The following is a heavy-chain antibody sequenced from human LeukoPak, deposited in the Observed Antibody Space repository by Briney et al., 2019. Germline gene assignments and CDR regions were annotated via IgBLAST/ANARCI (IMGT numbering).Heavy chain of an antibody. Sequence: GESLKISCKGSGYSFTSYWIGWVRQMPGKGLERMGIIYPGDSDTRYSPSFQGQVTISADKSISTAYLQWSSLKASDTAMYYCARHGLPGIALNWFDPWGQGTLVTVSS. J-gene: IGHJ5*02. V-gene: IGHV5-51*01. D-gene: IGHD6-13*01. CDR2: IYPGDSDT. CDR1: GYSFTSYW. CDR3: ARHGLPGIALNWFDP.